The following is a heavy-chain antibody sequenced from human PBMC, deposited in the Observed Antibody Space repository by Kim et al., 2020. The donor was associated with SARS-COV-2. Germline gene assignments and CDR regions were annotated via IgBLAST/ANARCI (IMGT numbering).Heavy chain of an antibody. D-gene: IGHD2-15*01. CDR2: VSYEGRNT. CDR1: GFTFSNYG. J-gene: IGHJ4*02. V-gene: IGHV3-30*18. CDR3: VKEAAFTTVVVDYYFDY. Sequence: GGSLRLCVASGFTFSNYGMHWVRQAPGKGLEWVGIVSYEGRNTYYGGSVKGRFTISRDNSKNTLFLQMNSLKTEDTALYYCVKEAAFTTVVVDYYFDYWGQGTLVTVSS.